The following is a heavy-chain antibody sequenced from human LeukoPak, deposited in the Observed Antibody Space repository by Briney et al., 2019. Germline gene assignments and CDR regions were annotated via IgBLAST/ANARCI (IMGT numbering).Heavy chain of an antibody. Sequence: PGGSLRLSCAASVFSFSSHRMNWVPQAPGKGLVWVSRINSDGSRTNYADSVKGRFTISRDNAKSTLYLQMDSLRVEDTAVYYCAGVYYFDSWGQGTLVTVSS. CDR3: AGVYYFDS. CDR2: INSDGSRT. CDR1: VFSFSSHR. V-gene: IGHV3-74*01. J-gene: IGHJ4*02.